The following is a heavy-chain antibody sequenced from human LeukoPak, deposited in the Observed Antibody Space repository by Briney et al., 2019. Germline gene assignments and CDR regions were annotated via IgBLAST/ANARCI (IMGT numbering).Heavy chain of an antibody. CDR2: IIPIFGTA. Sequence: VKVSCKASGGTFSSYAISWVRQAPGQGLEWMGGIIPIFGTANYAQKFQGRVTITADKSTSTAYMELSSLRSEDTAVYYCARGLLGDYYYYGMDVWGKGTTVTVSS. CDR3: ARGLLGDYYYYGMDV. J-gene: IGHJ6*04. D-gene: IGHD3-16*01. V-gene: IGHV1-69*06. CDR1: GGTFSSYA.